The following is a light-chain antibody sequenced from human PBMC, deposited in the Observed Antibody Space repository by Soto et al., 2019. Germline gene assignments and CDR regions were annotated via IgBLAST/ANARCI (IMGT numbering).Light chain of an antibody. Sequence: QAVVTQPASVSGSPGQSITISCTGTSSDVGGYDYVSWYQHHPGNAPKLLISEVINRPSGVSFHFSGSKSGNTASLTISGLQPEDEATYYCSSYSSTTTVLFGGGTKLTVL. CDR1: SSDVGGYDY. CDR3: SSYSSTTTVL. J-gene: IGLJ3*02. V-gene: IGLV2-14*01. CDR2: EVI.